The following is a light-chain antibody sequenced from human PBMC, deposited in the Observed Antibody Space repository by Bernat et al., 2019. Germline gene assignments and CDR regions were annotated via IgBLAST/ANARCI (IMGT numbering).Light chain of an antibody. CDR1: QSVSTS. J-gene: IGKJ2*01. V-gene: IGKV3-11*01. Sequence: EIVLTQSPATLSLSPGERATLSCRASQSVSTSLAWFQQKPGQAPRLLISDSSNRATGIPARFSGSGSGTDFTLTISSLEPEDFAVYYCHQRSNWPRTFGQGTKLDI. CDR3: HQRSNWPRT. CDR2: DSS.